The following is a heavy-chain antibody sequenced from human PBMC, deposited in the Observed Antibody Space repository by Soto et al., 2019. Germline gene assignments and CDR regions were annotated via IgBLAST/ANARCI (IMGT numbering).Heavy chain of an antibody. CDR1: GYTLTELS. V-gene: IGHV1-24*01. D-gene: IGHD3-3*01. CDR2: FDPEDGET. CDR3: ATGLRFLEWLWVMDV. Sequence: APVKVSCKVSGYTLTELSMHWVRQAPGKGLEWMGGFDPEDGETIYAQKFQGRVTMTEDTSTDTAYMELSSLRSEDTAVYYCATGLRFLEWLWVMDVWGQGTTVTVSS. J-gene: IGHJ6*02.